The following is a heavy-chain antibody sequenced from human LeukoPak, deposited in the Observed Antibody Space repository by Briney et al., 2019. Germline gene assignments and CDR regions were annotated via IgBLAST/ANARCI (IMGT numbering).Heavy chain of an antibody. Sequence: PGGSLRLSCAASGFTFSSYGLHWVRQAPDKGLVWVAFISYDGSNKFYGDSVKGRFTISRDNSKNTLYLQMNSLRTEDTAVYYCAKDLFYYDKGGFDYWGQGTLVTVSS. V-gene: IGHV3-30*18. CDR3: AKDLFYYDKGGFDY. CDR1: GFTFSSYG. CDR2: ISYDGSNK. D-gene: IGHD3-22*01. J-gene: IGHJ4*02.